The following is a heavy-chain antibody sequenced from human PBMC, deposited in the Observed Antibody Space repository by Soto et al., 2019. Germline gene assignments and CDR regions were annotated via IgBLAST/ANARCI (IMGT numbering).Heavy chain of an antibody. D-gene: IGHD2-2*01. J-gene: IGHJ5*02. CDR1: VYTFTSYG. CDR2: ISAYNGNT. CDR3: AREYRPISYCSSTSCNNWFDP. V-gene: IGHV1-18*01. Sequence: GASVKVSCKASVYTFTSYGISWVRQAPGQGLEWMGWISAYNGNTNYAQKLQGRVTMTTDTSTSTAYMELRSLRSDDTAVYYCAREYRPISYCSSTSCNNWFDPWGQGTLVTVSS.